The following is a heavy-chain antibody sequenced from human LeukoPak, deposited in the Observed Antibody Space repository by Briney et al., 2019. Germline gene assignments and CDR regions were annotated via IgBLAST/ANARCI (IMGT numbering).Heavy chain of an antibody. Sequence: GGSLRLSCAASGFTFSRHTMHWVRQAPGKGLEWVAVISFDGTKHYYADSVKGRFTIARDNSKNTLYLQRSSLGGQDTAIYYCVKGRAAVLEYWGQGTLVTVSS. D-gene: IGHD2-15*01. CDR2: ISFDGTKH. CDR1: GFTFSRHT. CDR3: VKGRAAVLEY. J-gene: IGHJ4*02. V-gene: IGHV3-30*18.